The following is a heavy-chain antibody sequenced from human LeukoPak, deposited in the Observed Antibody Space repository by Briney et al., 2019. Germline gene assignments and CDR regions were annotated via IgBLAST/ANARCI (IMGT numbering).Heavy chain of an antibody. V-gene: IGHV3-48*01. CDR3: ARDDDFWSPGWFDP. D-gene: IGHD3-3*01. CDR2: ISSSSTI. CDR1: GFTFSSYS. J-gene: IGHJ5*02. Sequence: PGGSLRLSCAASGFTFSSYSMNWVRQAPGKGLEWVSYISSSSTIYYADSVKGRFTISRDNAKNSLYLQMNSLRAEDTAVYYCARDDDFWSPGWFDPWGQGTLVTVSS.